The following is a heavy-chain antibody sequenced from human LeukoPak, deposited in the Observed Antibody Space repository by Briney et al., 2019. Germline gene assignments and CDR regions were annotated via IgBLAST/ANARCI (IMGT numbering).Heavy chain of an antibody. CDR3: ARAQKPDYGDSGFDY. D-gene: IGHD4-17*01. CDR1: GFTFSSYS. CDR2: ISSSSSYI. V-gene: IGHV3-21*01. J-gene: IGHJ4*02. Sequence: GGSLRLSCAASGFTFSSYSMNWVRQAPGKGLEWVSSISSSSSYIYYADSVKGRFTISRDNAKNSLYLQMNSLRAEDTAVYYCARAQKPDYGDSGFDYWGQGTLVTVSS.